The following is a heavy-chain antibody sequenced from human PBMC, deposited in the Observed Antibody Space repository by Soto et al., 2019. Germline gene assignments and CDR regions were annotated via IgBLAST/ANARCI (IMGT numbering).Heavy chain of an antibody. CDR3: ARRNIFYDSSGYYYGWFEP. CDR1: GGSISSYY. CDR2: IYYSGST. Sequence: SETLSLTCTVSGGSISSYYWSWIRQPPGKGLEWIGYIYYSGSTNYNPSLKSRVTISVDTSKNQFSLKLSSVTAADTAVYYCARRNIFYDSSGYYYGWFEPWGQGTLVTVSS. V-gene: IGHV4-59*01. D-gene: IGHD3-22*01. J-gene: IGHJ5*02.